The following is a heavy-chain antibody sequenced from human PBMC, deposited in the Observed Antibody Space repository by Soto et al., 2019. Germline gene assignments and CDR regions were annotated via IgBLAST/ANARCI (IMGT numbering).Heavy chain of an antibody. CDR2: ISYDGSNK. J-gene: IGHJ6*02. D-gene: IGHD2-2*01. CDR1: GFTFSSYG. CDR3: AKRRGGIVVVPVPYYYGMDV. Sequence: GGSLRLSCAASGFTFSSYGMHWVRQAPGKGLEWVAVISYDGSNKYYADSVKGRFTISRDNSKNTLYLQMNSLRAEDTAVYYCAKRRGGIVVVPVPYYYGMDVWGQGTTVTVSS. V-gene: IGHV3-30*18.